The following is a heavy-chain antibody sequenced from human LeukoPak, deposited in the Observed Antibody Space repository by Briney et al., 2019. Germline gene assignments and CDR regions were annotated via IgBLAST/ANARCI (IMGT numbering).Heavy chain of an antibody. D-gene: IGHD6-13*01. CDR3: ARETGYSSSWFFPGNWFDP. CDR1: GFTFSSYA. Sequence: GGSLRLSCAASGFTFSSYAMHWVRQAPGKGLEWVAVISYDGSNKYYADSVKRRFTISRDNSKNTLYLQMNSLRAEDTAVYYCARETGYSSSWFFPGNWFDPWGQGTLVTVSS. CDR2: ISYDGSNK. J-gene: IGHJ5*02. V-gene: IGHV3-30*04.